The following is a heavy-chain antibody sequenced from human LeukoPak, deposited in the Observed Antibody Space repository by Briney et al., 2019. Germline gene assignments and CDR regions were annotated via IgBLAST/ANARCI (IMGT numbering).Heavy chain of an antibody. CDR2: ISGKSTYI. CDR1: GFAFNVYA. D-gene: IGHD6-19*01. CDR3: ARDRSSGLHYYDY. Sequence: PEGSLRLSCVASGFAFNVYAMNWVRQTPGRGLQWVSSISGKSTYINYGDSVKGRFTISRDNARNALYLQMDNLKAEDTAVYYCARDRSSGLHYYDYWGHGTLVSVYS. J-gene: IGHJ4*01. V-gene: IGHV3-21*01.